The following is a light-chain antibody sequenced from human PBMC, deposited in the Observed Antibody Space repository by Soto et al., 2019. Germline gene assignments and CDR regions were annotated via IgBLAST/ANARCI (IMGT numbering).Light chain of an antibody. J-gene: IGKJ1*01. Sequence: DVRMSQPPASLSASVEDRVIITCRASQSISNHLNWYQQKPGKAPKLLIFAASSLQSGVPSRFSGSRSGPDFTLTISSLQPEDFATYYCQQSYSSPPTFGQGTKVDI. CDR1: QSISNH. V-gene: IGKV1-39*01. CDR3: QQSYSSPPT. CDR2: AAS.